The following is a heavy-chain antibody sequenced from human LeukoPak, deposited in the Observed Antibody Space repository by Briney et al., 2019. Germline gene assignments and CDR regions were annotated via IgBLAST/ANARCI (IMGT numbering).Heavy chain of an antibody. J-gene: IGHJ6*02. V-gene: IGHV1-69*13. CDR1: GGTFSSYA. CDR3: ARDGCALDSCYSPTGLDYYYGMDV. CDR2: IIPIFGTA. Sequence: ASVKVSCKASGGTFSSYAISWVRQAPGQGLEWMGGIIPIFGTANYAQKFQGRVTITADESTSTAYMELSSLRSEDTAVYYCARDGCALDSCYSPTGLDYYYGMDVWGQGTTVTVSS. D-gene: IGHD2-15*01.